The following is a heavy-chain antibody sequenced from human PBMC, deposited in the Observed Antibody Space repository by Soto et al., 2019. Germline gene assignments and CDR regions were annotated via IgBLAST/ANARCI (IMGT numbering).Heavy chain of an antibody. CDR2: ISSSGSTI. CDR1: GFTFSSYE. Sequence: GGFLRLSCAASGFTFSSYEMNWVRQAPGKGLEWVSYISSSGSTIYYADSVKGRFTISRDNAKNSLYLQMNSLRAEDTAVYYCARDADSSGYYDYWGQGTLVTVSS. V-gene: IGHV3-48*03. J-gene: IGHJ4*02. CDR3: ARDADSSGYYDY. D-gene: IGHD3-22*01.